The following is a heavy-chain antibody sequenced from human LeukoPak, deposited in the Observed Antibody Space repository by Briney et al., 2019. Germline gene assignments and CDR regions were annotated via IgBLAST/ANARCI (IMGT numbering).Heavy chain of an antibody. D-gene: IGHD2-15*01. CDR2: IVVGSSNT. CDR3: ARGTLLAGGDY. V-gene: IGHV1-58*01. J-gene: IGHJ4*02. CDR1: GFTLTSSA. Sequence: ASVKVSCKASGFTLTSSAVQWVRQARGQRLEWIGWIVVGSSNTNYAQKLQERVTITRDMSTSTAYMELSSLRSEDTAVYYCARGTLLAGGDYWGQGTLVTVSS.